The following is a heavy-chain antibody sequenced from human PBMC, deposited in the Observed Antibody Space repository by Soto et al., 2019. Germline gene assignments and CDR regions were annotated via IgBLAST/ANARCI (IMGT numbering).Heavy chain of an antibody. CDR2: ISRNGGST. D-gene: IGHD6-13*01. CDR3: VKDRWVDY. CDR1: GFTFSSYA. Sequence: PGGSLRHSCSVSGFTFSSYAMHWVRQAPGKGLEYVSSISRNGGSTYYPDSVKGRFTISRDNSKNTLYLQMSSLRVEDTAVYYCVKDRWVDYWGQGTLVTVSS. V-gene: IGHV3-64D*06. J-gene: IGHJ4*02.